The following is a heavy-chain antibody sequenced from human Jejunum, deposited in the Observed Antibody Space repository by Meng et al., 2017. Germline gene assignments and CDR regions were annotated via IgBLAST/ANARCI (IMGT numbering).Heavy chain of an antibody. J-gene: IGHJ4*02. CDR2: IKEDGSEI. Sequence: GGSLRLSCVASEFTFSRCWMDWVRQAPGKGLEWVATIKEDGSEIYYVDSVKGRFTISRDNAKNSLYLQMNSLRVEDTAVYYCANLWEQGYWGQGTLVTVSS. CDR3: ANLWEQGY. D-gene: IGHD1-26*01. V-gene: IGHV3-7*01. CDR1: EFTFSRCW.